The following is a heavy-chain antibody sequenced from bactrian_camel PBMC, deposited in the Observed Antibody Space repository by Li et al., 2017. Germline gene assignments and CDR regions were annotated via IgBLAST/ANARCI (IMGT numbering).Heavy chain of an antibody. CDR1: GFTFSSYW. D-gene: IGHD2*01. J-gene: IGHJ4*01. CDR2: IYSGGGTT. CDR3: AKPGGGTYYWEIHW. Sequence: QLVESGGALAQPGGSLTLHCAASGFTFSSYWMYWVRQAPGKGLEWVSTIYSGGGTTYYAELVKGRFAVSRDNAKSTLYLQLNNLKTEDTAMYYCAKPGGGTYYWEIHWWSQGTQVTVS. V-gene: IGHV3S1*01.